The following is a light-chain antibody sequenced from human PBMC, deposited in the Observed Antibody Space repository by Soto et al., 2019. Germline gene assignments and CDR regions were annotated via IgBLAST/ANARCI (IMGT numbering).Light chain of an antibody. CDR1: RRNDGSYNY. V-gene: IGLV2-8*01. CDR3: SSYAGSRNV. CDR2: GVN. J-gene: IGLJ1*01. Sequence: HSALTQPPSASRSPGQSLPISCAGTRRNDGSYNYVSWYQQHPGKAPKLMIYGVNKRPSGVPDRFSGSKSGNTASLTVCGLQAEDLADYYCSSYAGSRNVFGTGTKVTFL.